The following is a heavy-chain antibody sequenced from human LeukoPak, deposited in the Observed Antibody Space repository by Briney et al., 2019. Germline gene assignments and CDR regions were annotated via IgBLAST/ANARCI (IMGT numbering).Heavy chain of an antibody. D-gene: IGHD6-6*01. CDR3: AKEYTPSSPLGELDS. CDR2: IRHDETNS. J-gene: IGHJ4*02. Sequence: GGSLRLSCAVSGFNLNSYAMHWVRQAPGKGLEWVAVIRHDETNSFYAGSVQGRFTISRDTSKKLLYLQMNSLRVEDTAVYYCAKEYTPSSPLGELDSWGQGTLVTISS. V-gene: IGHV3-30*02. CDR1: GFNLNSYA.